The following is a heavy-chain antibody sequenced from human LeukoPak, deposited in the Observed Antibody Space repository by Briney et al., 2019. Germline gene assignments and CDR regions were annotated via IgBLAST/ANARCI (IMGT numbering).Heavy chain of an antibody. J-gene: IGHJ4*02. Sequence: GRSLRLSCVVSGVSLSSHGMHWVRQAPGKGLEWLTFTWSDGRSEYYADSVKGRFTVSRGNSKNTVYLQINSLRVEDTAVYHCARDLIYYFDYWGQGTLVTVSS. CDR3: ARDLIYYFDY. CDR2: TWSDGRSE. V-gene: IGHV3-33*01. CDR1: GVSLSSHG.